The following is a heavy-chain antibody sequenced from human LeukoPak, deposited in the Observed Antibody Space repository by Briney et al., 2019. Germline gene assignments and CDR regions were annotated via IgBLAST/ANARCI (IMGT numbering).Heavy chain of an antibody. CDR1: GFTLSNYG. D-gene: IGHD6-19*01. J-gene: IGHJ4*02. CDR2: ISYDGSNT. Sequence: GRSLRLSCAASGFTLSNYGMHWVRQAPGKGLEWGAVISYDGSNTYYADSVKGRFTISRDNSKDTLYLQMNSLRTEDTALFYCAKDRDTSGWRYFDYWGQGTLVTVSS. CDR3: AKDRDTSGWRYFDY. V-gene: IGHV3-30*18.